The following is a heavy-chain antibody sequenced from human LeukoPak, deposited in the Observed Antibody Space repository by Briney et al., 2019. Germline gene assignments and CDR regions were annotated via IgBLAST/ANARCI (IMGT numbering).Heavy chain of an antibody. J-gene: IGHJ6*03. CDR3: ARRAIVVVPAVPRYYYYYYMDV. D-gene: IGHD2-2*01. V-gene: IGHV4-61*02. CDR1: GGSISSGSYY. Sequence: SQTLSLTCTVSGGSISSGSYYWSWIRQPAGKGLEWIGRIYTSGSTNYNPSLKSRVTISVDTSKNQFSLKLSSVTAADTAVYYCARRAIVVVPAVPRYYYYYYMDVWGKGTTVTISS. CDR2: IYTSGST.